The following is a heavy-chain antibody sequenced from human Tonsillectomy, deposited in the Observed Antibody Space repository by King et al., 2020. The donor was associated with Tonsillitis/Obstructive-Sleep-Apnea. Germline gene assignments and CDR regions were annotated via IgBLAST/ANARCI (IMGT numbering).Heavy chain of an antibody. CDR2: ISAFGNTI. V-gene: IGHV3-48*03. J-gene: IGHJ4*02. D-gene: IGHD2-15*01. Sequence: VQLVESGGALVQPGGSLRLSCAASGFTFRSYEMNWVRQAPGKGLEWTSYISAFGNTIYYADSVKGRFTISRDNSKNSLYLQMSSLRVEDTAVYYCARLECSGGSCDQTSCGSGGQGTLVTVFS. CDR1: GFTFRSYE. CDR3: ARLECSGGSCDQTSCGS.